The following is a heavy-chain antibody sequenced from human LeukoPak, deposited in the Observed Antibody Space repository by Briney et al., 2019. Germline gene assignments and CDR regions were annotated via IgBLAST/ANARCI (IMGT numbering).Heavy chain of an antibody. CDR3: ARDHTGYCSSTSCPRDYYYYYGMDV. J-gene: IGHJ6*02. CDR1: GFQLTTYW. Sequence: GGSLRLSCAASGFQLTTYWMHWVRQVPGKGLVWLSRINSDGSIIHYAGSVEGRFTISRDNAKNTLYLQMNSLRAEDTAVYYCARDHTGYCSSTSCPRDYYYYYGMDVWGQGTTVTVSS. V-gene: IGHV3-74*01. D-gene: IGHD2-2*01. CDR2: INSDGSII.